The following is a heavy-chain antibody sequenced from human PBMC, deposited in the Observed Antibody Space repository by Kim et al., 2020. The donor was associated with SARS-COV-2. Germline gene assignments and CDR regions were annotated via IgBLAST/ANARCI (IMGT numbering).Heavy chain of an antibody. CDR1: GGSISSYY. Sequence: SETLSLTCTVSGGSISSYYWSWIRQPPGKGLEWIGYIYYSGSTNYNPSLKSRVTISVDTSKNQFSLKLSSVTAADTAVYYCARERVLWFGKLYYYYGMDVWGQGTTVTVSS. J-gene: IGHJ6*02. CDR2: IYYSGST. CDR3: ARERVLWFGKLYYYYGMDV. D-gene: IGHD3-10*01. V-gene: IGHV4-59*01.